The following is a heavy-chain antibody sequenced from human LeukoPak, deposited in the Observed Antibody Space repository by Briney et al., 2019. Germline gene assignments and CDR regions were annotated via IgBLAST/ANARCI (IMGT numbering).Heavy chain of an antibody. Sequence: PGGSLRLSCAASGFTFDDYAMHWVRQAPGKGLEWVSGISWNSGSIVYADSVKGRFTISRDNAKNSLYLQMNSLRAEDMALYYCARAYYYDSSGYRKKPFYYFDYWGQGTLVTVSS. J-gene: IGHJ4*02. V-gene: IGHV3-9*03. CDR2: ISWNSGSI. CDR3: ARAYYYDSSGYRKKPFYYFDY. CDR1: GFTFDDYA. D-gene: IGHD3-22*01.